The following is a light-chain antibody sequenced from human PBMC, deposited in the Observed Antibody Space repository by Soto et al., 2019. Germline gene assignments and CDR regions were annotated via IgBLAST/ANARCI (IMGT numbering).Light chain of an antibody. CDR2: SHN. CDR3: AAWDDSLNGPV. J-gene: IGLJ2*01. CDR1: SSNIGKNT. Sequence: QCVLSQPPSASGTPGQRVTISCSGSSSNIGKNTVNWYQQLPGTAPKLLIYSHNQRPSGVPDRFSGSKSGTSASLAISGLQSEDEADYYCAAWDDSLNGPVLGGGTKVTVL. V-gene: IGLV1-44*01.